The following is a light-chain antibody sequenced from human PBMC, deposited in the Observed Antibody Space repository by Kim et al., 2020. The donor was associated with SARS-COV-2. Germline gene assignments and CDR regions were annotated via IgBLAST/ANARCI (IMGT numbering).Light chain of an antibody. J-gene: IGKJ4*01. CDR1: PSVPSNS. V-gene: IGKV3-20*01. CDR2: GAS. Sequence: CLSPGKKATHSCRASPSVPSNSLAGYRQKPGQAPRLLIYGASSRAPGIPERFSGSGSERDFSLTISRLEPEDFAVYYCQQYGSSPRFGGGTKLEIK. CDR3: QQYGSSPR.